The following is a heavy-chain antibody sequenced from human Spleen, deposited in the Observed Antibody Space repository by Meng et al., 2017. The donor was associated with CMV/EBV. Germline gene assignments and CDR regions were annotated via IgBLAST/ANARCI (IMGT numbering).Heavy chain of an antibody. V-gene: IGHV1-2*02. Sequence: ASVKVSCKASGYTFTGYYMHWVRQAPGQGLEWMGWINPNSGGTNYAQKFQGRVTVTRDTSFSTAYMELSRLTSDDTAVYYCARVPYDSGGYPHYGMDVWGQGTAVTVSS. D-gene: IGHD3-22*01. J-gene: IGHJ6*02. CDR3: ARVPYDSGGYPHYGMDV. CDR1: GYTFTGYY. CDR2: INPNSGGT.